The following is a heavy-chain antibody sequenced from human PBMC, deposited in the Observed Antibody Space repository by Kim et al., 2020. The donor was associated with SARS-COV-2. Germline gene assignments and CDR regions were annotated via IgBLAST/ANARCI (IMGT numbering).Heavy chain of an antibody. Sequence: GGSLRLYCAASGFTFSSYGMHWVRQAPGKGLEWVAVISYDGSNKYYADSVKGRFTISRDNSKNTLYLQMNSLRAEDTAVYYCAKERSGIVVVTATFDYWGQGTLVTVSS. CDR3: AKERSGIVVVTATFDY. J-gene: IGHJ4*02. CDR1: GFTFSSYG. D-gene: IGHD2-21*02. CDR2: ISYDGSNK. V-gene: IGHV3-30*18.